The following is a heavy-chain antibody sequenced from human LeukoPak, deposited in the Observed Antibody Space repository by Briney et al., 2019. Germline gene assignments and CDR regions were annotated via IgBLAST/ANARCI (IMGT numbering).Heavy chain of an antibody. CDR2: ISSSSSYI. D-gene: IGHD2-8*01. Sequence: GGSLRLSCAASGFTFSNYSMNWVRQAPGKGLEWVSSISSSSSYIYYADSVKGRFTISRDNAKNSLYLQMNSLRAEDTAVYYCARDVLPGGCMDVWGQGTTVTVSS. CDR3: ARDVLPGGCMDV. J-gene: IGHJ6*02. V-gene: IGHV3-21*01. CDR1: GFTFSNYS.